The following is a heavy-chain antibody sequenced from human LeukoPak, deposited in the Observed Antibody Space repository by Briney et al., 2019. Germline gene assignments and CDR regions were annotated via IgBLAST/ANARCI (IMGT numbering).Heavy chain of an antibody. V-gene: IGHV4-30-4*08. CDR3: ARGERRWELLRVGSPDYYYYMDV. Sequence: SETLSLTCTVSGGSISSGDYYWSWIRQPPGKGLEWIGYIYYSGSTYYNPSLKSRVTISVDTSKNQFSLKLSSVTAADKAVYYCARGERRWELLRVGSPDYYYYMDVWGKGTTVTVSS. D-gene: IGHD1-26*01. CDR2: IYYSGST. J-gene: IGHJ6*03. CDR1: GGSISSGDYY.